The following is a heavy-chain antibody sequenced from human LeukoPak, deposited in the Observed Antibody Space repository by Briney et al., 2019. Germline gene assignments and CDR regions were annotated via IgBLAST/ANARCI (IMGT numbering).Heavy chain of an antibody. V-gene: IGHV3-21*05. Sequence: GGSLRLSCATSGFTSSSYSMNWVRQAPGKGLEWVSYISSSSTHIYYADSVKGRSTITRDNARNSLYLQMNNLRAEDTAVYHCARGDGGDNWLIDYWGQGTLVTVSS. CDR2: ISSSSTHI. D-gene: IGHD2-21*02. CDR3: ARGDGGDNWLIDY. J-gene: IGHJ4*02. CDR1: GFTSSSYS.